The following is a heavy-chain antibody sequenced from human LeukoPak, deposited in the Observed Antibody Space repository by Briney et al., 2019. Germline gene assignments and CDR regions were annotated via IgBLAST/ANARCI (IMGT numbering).Heavy chain of an antibody. V-gene: IGHV6-1*01. CDR3: ARGAVSASNPVLRTVVPRGYYYYMDV. Sequence: SQTLSLTCAISGDSVSSNSAAWNWIRQSPSRGLEWLGRTYYRSKWYNDYAVSVKSRITINPDTSKNQFSLQLNSVTPEDTAVYYCARGAVSASNPVLRTVVPRGYYYYMDVWGKGTTVTVSS. CDR2: TYYRSKWYN. D-gene: IGHD3-3*01. J-gene: IGHJ6*03. CDR1: GDSVSSNSAA.